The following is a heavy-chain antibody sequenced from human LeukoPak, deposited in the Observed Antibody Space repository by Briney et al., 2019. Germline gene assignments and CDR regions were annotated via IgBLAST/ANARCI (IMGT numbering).Heavy chain of an antibody. V-gene: IGHV4-30-4*01. Sequence: SETLSLTCTVSGGSISSGGYFWTWIRQPPGKGLEWLGYIYNSVSAYYNPSLKSRLTLSADTSKSQFSLELGSVTAADTAVYYCARGNGGNYFWAAFHIWGQGTMVTVSS. CDR2: IYNSVSA. CDR1: GGSISSGGYF. CDR3: ARGNGGNYFWAAFHI. J-gene: IGHJ3*02. D-gene: IGHD1-26*01.